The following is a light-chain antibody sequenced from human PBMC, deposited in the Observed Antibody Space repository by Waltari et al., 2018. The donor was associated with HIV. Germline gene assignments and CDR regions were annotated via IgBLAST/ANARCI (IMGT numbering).Light chain of an antibody. CDR2: KDT. CDR1: ILAKKH. CDR3: YSATDTNEGR. V-gene: IGLV3-27*01. J-gene: IGLJ2*01. Sequence: SSDLTQPSSVSVSPGQTASITCSGDILAKKHGRWFQQKPGQAPLLVMYKDTERPSGSPERFSGSSSGTTVTLTISGAQVEDEADYYCYSATDTNEGRFGGGTKLTVL.